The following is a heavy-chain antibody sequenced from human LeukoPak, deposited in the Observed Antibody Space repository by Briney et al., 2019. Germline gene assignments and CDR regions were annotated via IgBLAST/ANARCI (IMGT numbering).Heavy chain of an antibody. Sequence: SETLSLTCTVSGGSISSYYWSWIRQPAGKGLEWIGRIYTSGSTNYNPSLKSRVTMSVDTSKNQFSLKLSSVTAADTAVYYCARDSKQQLVSFGTYYYYYYMDVWGKGTTVTVSS. V-gene: IGHV4-4*07. D-gene: IGHD6-13*01. CDR1: GGSISSYY. CDR2: IYTSGST. J-gene: IGHJ6*03. CDR3: ARDSKQQLVSFGTYYYYYYMDV.